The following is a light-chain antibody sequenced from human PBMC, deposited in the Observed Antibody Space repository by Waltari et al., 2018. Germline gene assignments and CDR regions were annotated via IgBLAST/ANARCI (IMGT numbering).Light chain of an antibody. CDR1: SGHSSNV. V-gene: IGLV4-69*01. J-gene: IGLJ3*02. CDR3: QTWGTGIWV. Sequence: QLVLTQSPSASASLGASVKLTCTLSSGHSSNVVAWHQQQPEKGPRYLMKVNSDGSHTKGAGLPYRFSGSSSGAERYLPISGLQSDDAADYYCQTWGTGIWVFGGGTRLTVL. CDR2: VNSDGSH.